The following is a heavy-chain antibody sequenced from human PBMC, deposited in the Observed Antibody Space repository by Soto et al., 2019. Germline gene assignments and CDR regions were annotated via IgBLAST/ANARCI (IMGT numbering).Heavy chain of an antibody. CDR1: GFTVSSNY. CDR2: ICSGGST. Sequence: GSLRLSCAASGFTVSSNYMSWVRQAPGKGLEWVSVICSGGSTYYADSVKGRFTISRDNSKNTLYLQMNSLRAEDTAVYYCARDNSSTSVAATPSDAFDIWGQGTMVTVSS. J-gene: IGHJ3*02. V-gene: IGHV3-66*01. D-gene: IGHD2-15*01. CDR3: ARDNSSTSVAATPSDAFDI.